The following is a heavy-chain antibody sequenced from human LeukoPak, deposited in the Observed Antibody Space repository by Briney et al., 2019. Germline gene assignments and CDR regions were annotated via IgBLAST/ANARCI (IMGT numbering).Heavy chain of an antibody. D-gene: IGHD3-22*01. CDR2: IYYSGST. V-gene: IGHV4-59*01. J-gene: IGHJ4*02. CDR3: ARDEGSGYYRLDY. CDR1: GGSISSYY. Sequence: SETLSLTCTVSGGSISSYYWSWIRQPPGKGLEWIGYIYYSGSTTYNPSLKSQVTMSVDTSKNQFSLKLSSVTAADTAVYYCARDEGSGYYRLDYWGQGTLVTVSS.